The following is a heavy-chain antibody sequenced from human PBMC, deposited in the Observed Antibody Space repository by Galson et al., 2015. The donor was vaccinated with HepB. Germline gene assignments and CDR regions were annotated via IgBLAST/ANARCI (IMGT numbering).Heavy chain of an antibody. CDR1: GFPFSYYA. D-gene: IGHD6-19*01. CDR3: AKVFPEKTDGWYRQALYYFDS. CDR2: ITPSGDNT. Sequence: LRLSCAASGFPFSYYAMTWVRQAPGKGLEWVSAITPSGDNTYSADSLKGRFTISRDNSKNTVFLQMNSLRADDTAIYFCAKVFPEKTDGWYRQALYYFDSWGHGTRLTVSS. V-gene: IGHV3-23*01. J-gene: IGHJ4*01.